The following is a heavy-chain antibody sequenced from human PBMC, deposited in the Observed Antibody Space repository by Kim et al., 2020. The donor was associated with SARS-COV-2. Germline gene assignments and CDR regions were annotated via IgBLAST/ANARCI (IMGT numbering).Heavy chain of an antibody. J-gene: IGHJ3*02. Sequence: KFQGRVTMTRDTSISTAYMELSRLRSDDTAVYYCARGSETTVTTQDAFDIWGQGTMVTVSS. CDR3: ARGSETTVTTQDAFDI. D-gene: IGHD4-17*01. V-gene: IGHV1-2*02.